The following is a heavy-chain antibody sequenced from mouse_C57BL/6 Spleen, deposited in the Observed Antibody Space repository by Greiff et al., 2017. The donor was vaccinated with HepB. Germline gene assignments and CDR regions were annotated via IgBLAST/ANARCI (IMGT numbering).Heavy chain of an antibody. J-gene: IGHJ2*01. CDR3: ARCDYGSSSYFDY. V-gene: IGHV1-69*01. Sequence: QVQLQQPGAELVMPGASVKLSCKASGYTFTSYWMHWVKQRPGQGLEWIGEIDPSDSYTNYNQKFKGKSTLTVDKSSSTAYMQLSSLTSEDSAVYYCARCDYGSSSYFDYLGQGTTLTVSS. CDR2: IDPSDSYT. D-gene: IGHD1-1*01. CDR1: GYTFTSYW.